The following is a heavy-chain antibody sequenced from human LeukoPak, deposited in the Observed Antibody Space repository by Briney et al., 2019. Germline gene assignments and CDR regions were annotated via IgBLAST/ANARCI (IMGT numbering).Heavy chain of an antibody. CDR1: GFTFSDYS. J-gene: IGHJ3*02. CDR3: AKDQPYSSSSAFDI. D-gene: IGHD6-6*01. CDR2: ISGSGGST. V-gene: IGHV3-23*01. Sequence: GGSLRLSCAASGFTFSDYSMNWVRQAPGKGLEWVSAISGSGGSTYYADSVKGRFTISRDNSKNTLYLQMNSLRAEDTAVYYCAKDQPYSSSSAFDIWGQGTMVTVSS.